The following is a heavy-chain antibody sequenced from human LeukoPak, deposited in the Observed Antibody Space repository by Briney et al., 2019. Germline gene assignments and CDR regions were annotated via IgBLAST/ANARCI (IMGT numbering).Heavy chain of an antibody. J-gene: IGHJ4*02. Sequence: SETLSLTCTFSGDSIRSYYWSWIRQPPGKGLEWLGYIYYSGTANYNPSLKSRLTMSLDTSKKHLSLRLTSVSAADTAVYYCARHLRSFPDYWGQGTLVTVSS. V-gene: IGHV4-59*08. CDR3: ARHLRSFPDY. CDR2: IYYSGTA. CDR1: GDSIRSYY. D-gene: IGHD3-3*02.